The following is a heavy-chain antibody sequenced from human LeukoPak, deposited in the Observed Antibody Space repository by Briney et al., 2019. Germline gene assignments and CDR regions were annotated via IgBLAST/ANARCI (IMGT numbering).Heavy chain of an antibody. V-gene: IGHV3-23*01. CDR3: AKLILGVTYYFDY. CDR1: GFTFSSYA. CDR2: ISGSGGST. Sequence: GGSLRLSCAAAGFTFSSYAMSWVRQAPGKGLEWVSAISGSGGSTYYADSVKGRFTISRDNSKNTLYLQMNSLRAEDTAVYYCAKLILGVTYYFDYWGQGTLVTVSS. J-gene: IGHJ4*02. D-gene: IGHD3-22*01.